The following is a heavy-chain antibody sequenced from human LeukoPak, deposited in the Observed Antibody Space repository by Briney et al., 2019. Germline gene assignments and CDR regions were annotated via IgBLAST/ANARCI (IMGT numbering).Heavy chain of an antibody. D-gene: IGHD3-16*01. Sequence: PGGSLRLSCAASGFTFSSYAMSWVRQAPGKGLEWVSAISGSGGSTYYADSVKGRFTISRDNAKNSLYLQMNSLRDEDTAVYYCASYGGYFDYWGQGTLVTVSS. CDR1: GFTFSSYA. V-gene: IGHV3-23*01. CDR2: ISGSGGST. CDR3: ASYGGYFDY. J-gene: IGHJ4*02.